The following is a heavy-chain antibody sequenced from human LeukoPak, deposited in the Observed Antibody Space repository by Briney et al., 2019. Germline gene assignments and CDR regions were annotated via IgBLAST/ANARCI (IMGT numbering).Heavy chain of an antibody. CDR2: ISYDGSNK. CDR3: ARESRDTAWSLDL. D-gene: IGHD1-1*01. CDR1: GFTFSSYA. Sequence: GGSLRLSCAASGFTFSSYAMHWVRQAPGKGLEWVADISYDGSNKYYADSVKGRFTISRDNSKNTLYLQMNSLRAEDTAVYYCARESRDTAWSLDLWGQGTLVTVSS. J-gene: IGHJ4*02. V-gene: IGHV3-30*04.